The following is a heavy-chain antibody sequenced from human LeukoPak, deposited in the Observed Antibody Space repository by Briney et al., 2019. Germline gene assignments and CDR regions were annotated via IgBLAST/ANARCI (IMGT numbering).Heavy chain of an antibody. CDR3: ARDYYGSGSLDP. CDR1: GFTFSDYY. J-gene: IGHJ5*02. D-gene: IGHD3-10*01. CDR2: ISSSDNTI. Sequence: GGSLRLSCAASGFTFSDYYISWIRQAPGKWLEWVSYISSSDNTIYYADSVKGRFTISRDNAKNSLYLQMNSLRVDDTALYYCARDYYGSGSLDPWGQGTLVTVSS. V-gene: IGHV3-11*01.